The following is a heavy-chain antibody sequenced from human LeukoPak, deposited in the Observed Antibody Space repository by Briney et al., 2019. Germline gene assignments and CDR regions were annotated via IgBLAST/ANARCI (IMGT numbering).Heavy chain of an antibody. J-gene: IGHJ5*02. D-gene: IGHD3-9*01. CDR2: THCSGST. V-gene: IGHV4-39*07. CDR3: ARALRYFDWLPPSSGWFDP. CDR1: GGSISSSSYY. Sequence: SETLSLTCTVSGGSISSSSYYWGWIRQPPGKGLEWIGSTHCSGSTYYNPSLKSRVTISVDTSKNHFSLKLSSVTAADTAVYYCARALRYFDWLPPSSGWFDPWGQGTLVTVSS.